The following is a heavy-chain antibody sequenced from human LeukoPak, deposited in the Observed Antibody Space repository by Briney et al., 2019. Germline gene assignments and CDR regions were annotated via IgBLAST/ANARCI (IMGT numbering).Heavy chain of an antibody. J-gene: IGHJ3*02. CDR2: IHQHGCEQ. CDR1: GFSFSTYW. V-gene: IGHV3-7*01. D-gene: IGHD5/OR15-5a*01. CDR3: ASVPLRDDPFDI. Sequence: PGGSLRLSCAASGFSFSTYWMSWVRQAPGSGLEWVANIHQHGCEQYYLDSVKGRFTVSRDNAKNSLYLQMNSLRAEDTAVYYCASVPLRDDPFDIWGQGTMVTVSS.